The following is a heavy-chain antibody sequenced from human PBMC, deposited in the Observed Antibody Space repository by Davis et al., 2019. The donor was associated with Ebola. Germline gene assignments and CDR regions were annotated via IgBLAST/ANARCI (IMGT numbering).Heavy chain of an antibody. D-gene: IGHD2-15*01. CDR2: ISGSGGST. CDR1: GFTFSSYA. J-gene: IGHJ4*02. V-gene: IGHV3-23*01. Sequence: PGGSLRLSCAASGFTFSSYAMSWVRQAPGKGLEWVSAISGSGGSTYYADSVKGRFTISRDNSKNTLYLQMNSLRAEDTAVYYCAKESHLGYCSGGSCYPDYFDYWGQGTLVTVSS. CDR3: AKESHLGYCSGGSCYPDYFDY.